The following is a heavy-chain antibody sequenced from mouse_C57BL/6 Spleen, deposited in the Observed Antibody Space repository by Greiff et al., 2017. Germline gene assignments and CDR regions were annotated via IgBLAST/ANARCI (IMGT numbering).Heavy chain of an antibody. J-gene: IGHJ1*03. CDR1: GYTFTSYW. D-gene: IGHD3-3*01. CDR2: IDPSDSYT. V-gene: IGHV1-50*01. CDR3: ARGGLYFDV. Sequence: QVQLQQPGAELVKPGASVKLSCKASGYTFTSYWMQWVKQRPGQGLEWIGEIDPSDSYTNYNQKFKGKATLTVDTSSSTAYMQLSSLTSEDSAVYYCARGGLYFDVWGTGTTVTVSS.